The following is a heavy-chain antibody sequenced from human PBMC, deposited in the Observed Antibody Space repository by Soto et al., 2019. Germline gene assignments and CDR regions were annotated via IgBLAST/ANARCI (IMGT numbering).Heavy chain of an antibody. CDR2: IYYSGST. J-gene: IGHJ4*02. Sequence: SETLSLTCTVSGGSISSSSHYWGWIRQPPGKGLEWIGSIYYSGSTYYNPSLKSRVTISVDTSKNQFSLKLSSVTAADTAVYYCARQGGVIVSLDYWGQGTLVTVSS. CDR3: ARQGGVIVSLDY. D-gene: IGHD3-16*02. CDR1: GGSISSSSHY. V-gene: IGHV4-39*01.